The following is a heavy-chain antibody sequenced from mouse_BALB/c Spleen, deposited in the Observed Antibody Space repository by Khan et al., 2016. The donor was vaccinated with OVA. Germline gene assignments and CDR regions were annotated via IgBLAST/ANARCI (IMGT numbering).Heavy chain of an antibody. J-gene: IGHJ4*01. CDR3: ARPHYFSYVVVY. Sequence: QIQLVQSGPELKKPGETVKISCKASGYTFTNFGMNWVKQAPGKGLKWMGWINTYTGEPTYAADFKGRFAFSLETSASTAYLQINNLKNENTATYFGARPHYFSYVVVYWGQGTSVTVSS. CDR1: GYTFTNFG. V-gene: IGHV9-3-1*01. D-gene: IGHD1-1*01. CDR2: INTYTGEP.